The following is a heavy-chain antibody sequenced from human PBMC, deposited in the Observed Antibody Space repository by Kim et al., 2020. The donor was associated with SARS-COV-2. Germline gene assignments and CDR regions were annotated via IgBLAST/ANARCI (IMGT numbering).Heavy chain of an antibody. D-gene: IGHD1-26*01. Sequence: HTTPALKSRVTIPVDTSKNQFALKLGSVTAADTAVYYCASAPPSGSYDYWGQGTLVTVSS. V-gene: IGHV4-34*01. J-gene: IGHJ4*02. CDR3: ASAPPSGSYDY.